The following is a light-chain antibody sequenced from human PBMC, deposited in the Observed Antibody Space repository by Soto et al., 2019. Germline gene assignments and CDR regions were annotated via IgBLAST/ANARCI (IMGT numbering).Light chain of an antibody. J-gene: IGLJ2*01. CDR3: GAWDSGLSDMV. V-gene: IGLV1-51*01. Sequence: QSVLTQPPSISAAPGHNITISCSGSTSNVGKNFVAWYQQRPGTGPTVVIYDNYERPSGIPDRFSGSRSETSATLTITGLQTGDEADYYCGAWDSGLSDMVFGGGTKVTVL. CDR2: DNY. CDR1: TSNVGKNF.